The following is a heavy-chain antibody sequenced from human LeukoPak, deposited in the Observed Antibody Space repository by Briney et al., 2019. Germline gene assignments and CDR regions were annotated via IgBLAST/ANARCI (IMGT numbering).Heavy chain of an antibody. V-gene: IGHV4-59*08. CDR2: IYYSGST. J-gene: IGHJ3*02. Sequence: PSETLSLTCTVSGGSISSYYWSWIRQPPGKGLEWIGYIYYSGSTNYNPSLKSRVTISVDTSKDQFSLKLSSVTAADTAVYYCARQDGYCSSTSCYIFAFDIWGQGTMIAVSS. CDR3: ARQDGYCSSTSCYIFAFDI. D-gene: IGHD2-2*02. CDR1: GGSISSYY.